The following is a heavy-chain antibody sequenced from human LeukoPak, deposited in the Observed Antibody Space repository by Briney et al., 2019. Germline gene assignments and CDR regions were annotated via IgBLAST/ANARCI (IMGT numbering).Heavy chain of an antibody. CDR1: GFTFSSYE. J-gene: IGHJ4*02. CDR2: ISSSGSDI. CDR3: ARDYGGSSPFDY. V-gene: IGHV3-48*03. Sequence: GGSLRLSCAASGFTFSSYEMNWVRQAPGKGLEWASYISSSGSDIYYADSVKGRFTISRDNAKNSLYLHMNSLRAEDTAVYYCARDYGGSSPFDYWGQGTLVTVSS. D-gene: IGHD4-23*01.